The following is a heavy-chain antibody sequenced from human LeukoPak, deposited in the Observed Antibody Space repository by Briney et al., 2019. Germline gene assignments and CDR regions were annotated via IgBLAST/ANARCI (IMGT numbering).Heavy chain of an antibody. V-gene: IGHV4-59*08. Sequence: SETLSLTCTVSGDSISGYYWNWVRQPPGKGLEWIGYIYYSGSTNYNPSLKSRVTISVDTSKNQFFLKVSSVTAADTAVYYCARAPGGGYYSTWGQGTLVTVSS. J-gene: IGHJ5*02. D-gene: IGHD3-3*01. CDR3: ARAPGGGYYST. CDR2: IYYSGST. CDR1: GDSISGYY.